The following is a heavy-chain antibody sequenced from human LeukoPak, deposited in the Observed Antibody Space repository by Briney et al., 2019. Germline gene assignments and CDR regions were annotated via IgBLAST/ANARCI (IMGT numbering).Heavy chain of an antibody. D-gene: IGHD3-9*01. V-gene: IGHV1-18*01. CDR1: GYTFTSYG. CDR2: ISTYNGNT. CDR3: ARIGHYDILTGYSTYYGMDV. Sequence: GASVKVSCKASGYTFTSYGISWVRQAPGQGLEWMGWISTYNGNTNYAQKFQGRVTITTDTSKSTAYMELRSLRSDDTAVYYCARIGHYDILTGYSTYYGMDVWGQGTTVTVSS. J-gene: IGHJ6*02.